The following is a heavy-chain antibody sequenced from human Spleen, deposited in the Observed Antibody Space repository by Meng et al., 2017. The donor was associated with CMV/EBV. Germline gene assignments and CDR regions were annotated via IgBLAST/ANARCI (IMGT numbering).Heavy chain of an antibody. CDR2: INHSGST. J-gene: IGHJ4*02. CDR3: ARENTTTVTYFDY. D-gene: IGHD4-17*01. CDR1: GGSFGGYY. V-gene: IGHV4-34*01. Sequence: CAVYGGSFGGYYWSWIRQPPGKGLEWIGEINHSGSTNYNPSLKSRVTISVETSKNQFSLKLSSVTAADTAVYYCARENTTTVTYFDYWGQGTLVTVSS.